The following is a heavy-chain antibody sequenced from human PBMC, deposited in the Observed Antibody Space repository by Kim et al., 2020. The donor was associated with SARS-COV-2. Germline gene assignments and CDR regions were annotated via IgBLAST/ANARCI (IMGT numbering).Heavy chain of an antibody. D-gene: IGHD6-19*01. CDR1: GYSLTELS. Sequence: ASVKVSCKVSGYSLTELSMHWVRQAPGKGLEWVGGFDPEDGETIYAQKFQGRVTMTEDTSTDTAYMELSSLRSEDTAVYYCATGFSVACTPDDWRYYYGMDVWGQGTTVTVSS. J-gene: IGHJ6*02. CDR3: ATGFSVACTPDDWRYYYGMDV. V-gene: IGHV1-24*01. CDR2: FDPEDGET.